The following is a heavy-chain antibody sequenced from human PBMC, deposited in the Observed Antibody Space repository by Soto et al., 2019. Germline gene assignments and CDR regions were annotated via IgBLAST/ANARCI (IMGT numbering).Heavy chain of an antibody. CDR3: ARGALRFLEWLFIYFDY. Sequence: PGGSLRLSCAASGLTFDSYAMHWVRQAPGKGLEYVSAISSNGGSTYYANSVKGRFTISRDNPKNTLYLQMGSLRAEDMAVYYCARGALRFLEWLFIYFDYWGQGTLVTVSS. D-gene: IGHD3-3*01. CDR1: GLTFDSYA. V-gene: IGHV3-64*01. CDR2: ISSNGGST. J-gene: IGHJ4*02.